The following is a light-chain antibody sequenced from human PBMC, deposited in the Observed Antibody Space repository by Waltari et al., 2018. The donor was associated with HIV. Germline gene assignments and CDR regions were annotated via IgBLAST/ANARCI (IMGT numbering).Light chain of an antibody. CDR1: SSTLGNTF. CDR3: GTWDNSLSAFWV. CDR2: DTN. Sequence: QSVLTHPPSVSAAPGQKVTISCHGSSSTLGNTFVSWYQPLPATAPKLLIYDTNKRPSGIPDRFSASKSGTSATLAITGLQTGDEAVYYCGTWDNSLSAFWVFGGGTKVTVL. J-gene: IGLJ3*02. V-gene: IGLV1-51*01.